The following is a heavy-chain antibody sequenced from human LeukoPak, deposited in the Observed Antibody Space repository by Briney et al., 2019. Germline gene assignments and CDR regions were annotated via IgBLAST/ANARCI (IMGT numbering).Heavy chain of an antibody. CDR3: AKREVGVSKPFDY. Sequence: GGSLRLSCAASGFTFSSYAMSWVRQAPGKGLEWVSATTGSGGSTNYADSVKGRFTISRDNSKNMMYLQMNSLRAEDTAVYYCAKREVGVSKPFDYWGQGTLVTVSS. D-gene: IGHD1-26*01. J-gene: IGHJ4*02. CDR2: TTGSGGST. V-gene: IGHV3-23*01. CDR1: GFTFSSYA.